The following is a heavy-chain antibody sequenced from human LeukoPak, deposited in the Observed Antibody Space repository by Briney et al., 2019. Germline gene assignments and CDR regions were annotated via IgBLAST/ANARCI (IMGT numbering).Heavy chain of an antibody. V-gene: IGHV3-30*02. J-gene: IGHJ4*02. D-gene: IGHD3-16*02. CDR2: IRSDGSNQ. Sequence: GGSLRLSCVASGFTFSSYGMHWVRQARDKGLEWVAFIRSDGSNQDHVDSVKGRFTISRDNSKNTLYLQMNSLRAEDTGVYYCAKLKDSRRYQPFGYWGQGTLVTVSS. CDR1: GFTFSSYG. CDR3: AKLKDSRRYQPFGY.